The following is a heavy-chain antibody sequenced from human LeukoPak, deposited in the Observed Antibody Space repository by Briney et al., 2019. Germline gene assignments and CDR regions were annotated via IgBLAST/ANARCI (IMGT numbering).Heavy chain of an antibody. CDR1: GGSFSGYY. Sequence: PSETLSLTCAVYGGSFSGYYWSWIRQPPGKGLEWIGEINHSGSTNYNPSLKSRVTISVDTSKNQVSLKLSSVTAADTAVYYCARGKRYCSSTSCPGGFDPWGQGTLVTVSS. CDR2: INHSGST. J-gene: IGHJ5*02. V-gene: IGHV4-34*01. D-gene: IGHD2-2*01. CDR3: ARGKRYCSSTSCPGGFDP.